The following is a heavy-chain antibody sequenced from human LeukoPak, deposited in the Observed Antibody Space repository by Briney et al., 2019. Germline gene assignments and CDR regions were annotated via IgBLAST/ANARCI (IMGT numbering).Heavy chain of an antibody. J-gene: IGHJ4*02. CDR2: IYHSGST. D-gene: IGHD6-13*01. Sequence: PSETLSLTCAVSGYSITSGYYWGWIRQPPGKGLEWIGTIYHSGSTYYNPSLKSRVAISVDTSKNQFSLKLSSVTAADTAVYYCARSIAAAGTPSDYWGQGTLVTVSS. CDR3: ARSIAAAGTPSDY. V-gene: IGHV4-38-2*01. CDR1: GYSITSGYY.